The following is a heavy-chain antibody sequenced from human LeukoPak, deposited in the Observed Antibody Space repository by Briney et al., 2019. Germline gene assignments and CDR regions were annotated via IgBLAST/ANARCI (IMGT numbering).Heavy chain of an antibody. CDR1: GFTFSDYY. J-gene: IGHJ4*02. V-gene: IGHV3-11*04. CDR2: ISSSGSTI. Sequence: GGSLRLSCAASGFTFSDYYMSWIRQAPGKGLEWVSYISSSGSTIYYADSVKGRFTISRDNAKNSLYLQMNSLRAEDTAVYYCARDIRMTTVTTFLDYWGQGTLVTVSS. CDR3: ARDIRMTTVTTFLDY. D-gene: IGHD4-17*01.